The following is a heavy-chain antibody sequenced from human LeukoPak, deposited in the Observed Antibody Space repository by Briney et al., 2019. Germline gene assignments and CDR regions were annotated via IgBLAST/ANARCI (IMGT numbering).Heavy chain of an antibody. Sequence: PSETLSLTCTVSGGSISNYYWSWIRQPAGKGLEWIGRIYISGSTSGSTDYNPSLKSRVTMSVDTSRNQFSLKVNSVTAADTAVYYCARGDYGNQRSNNWFDPWGQGTLVTVSS. CDR3: ARGDYGNQRSNNWFDP. J-gene: IGHJ5*02. CDR1: GGSISNYY. CDR2: IYISGSTSGST. D-gene: IGHD4-11*01. V-gene: IGHV4-4*07.